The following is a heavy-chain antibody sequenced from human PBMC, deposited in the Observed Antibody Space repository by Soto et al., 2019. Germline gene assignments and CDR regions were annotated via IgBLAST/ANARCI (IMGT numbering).Heavy chain of an antibody. CDR1: GYTVSSYT. Sequence: SVKVSCKASGYTVSSYTISWVRQAPGQGLEWMGGIIPIFGTANYAQKFQGRVTITADESTSTAYMELSSLRSEDTAVYYCARSSHGLWSTNWFDPWGQGTLVTVSS. J-gene: IGHJ5*02. D-gene: IGHD5-18*01. V-gene: IGHV1-69*13. CDR3: ARSSHGLWSTNWFDP. CDR2: IIPIFGTA.